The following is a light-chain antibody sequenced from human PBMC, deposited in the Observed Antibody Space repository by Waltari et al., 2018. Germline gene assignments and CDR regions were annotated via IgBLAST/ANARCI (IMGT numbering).Light chain of an antibody. J-gene: IGKJ5*01. CDR3: QQYYDTPSIT. V-gene: IGKV4-1*01. CDR1: QSVLYTSINKNC. Sequence: DIVMTQSPDSLAVSLGETATIYCKSSQSVLYTSINKNCLAWYQQKPGQPPKLLIYWASTRESGVPDRFSGSGSGTDFSLTISSLQAEDVAIYYCQQYYDTPSITFGQGTRLEIK. CDR2: WAS.